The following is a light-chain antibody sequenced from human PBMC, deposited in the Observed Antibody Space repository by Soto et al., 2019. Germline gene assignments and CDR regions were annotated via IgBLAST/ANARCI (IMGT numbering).Light chain of an antibody. Sequence: EIVLTQSPATLSLSPGERATLSCRASQSVTSYLAWYQQKPGQAPRLLIYDVSNRASGIPARFSGSGSETDFTLPISSLEPEDFAVYYCQQRSDWPLTFGQGPRLEIK. CDR1: QSVTSY. CDR3: QQRSDWPLT. J-gene: IGKJ5*01. CDR2: DVS. V-gene: IGKV3-11*01.